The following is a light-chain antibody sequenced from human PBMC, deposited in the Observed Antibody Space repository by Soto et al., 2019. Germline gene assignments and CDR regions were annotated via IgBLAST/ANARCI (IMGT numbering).Light chain of an antibody. V-gene: IGLV2-14*01. J-gene: IGLJ3*02. CDR2: EVS. CDR3: RSYTSRSTRV. CDR1: SSDVGGYNY. Sequence: QSALTQPASVSGSPGQALSISCTGTSSDVGGYNYVSWYEQHPGKAPKLMIYEVSNRPSGVSNRFSGSKSGNTASLTISGLQAEDEADYCGRSYTSRSTRVFGGRAKLTVL.